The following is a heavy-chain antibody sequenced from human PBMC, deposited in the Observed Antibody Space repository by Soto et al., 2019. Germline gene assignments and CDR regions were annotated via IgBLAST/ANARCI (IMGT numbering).Heavy chain of an antibody. D-gene: IGHD3-3*01. V-gene: IGHV4-34*01. Sequence: SETLSLTCDVSGELYGPYFWAWIRQSPGKGLEWIGEVSHMGVSNYNPALKNRVTISVDTPKKQFSLRLTSVTAADTAVYYCASLRLLEWFNDNMDVWGQGTTVTVSS. CDR3: ASLRLLEWFNDNMDV. CDR1: GELYGPYF. CDR2: VSHMGVS. J-gene: IGHJ6*02.